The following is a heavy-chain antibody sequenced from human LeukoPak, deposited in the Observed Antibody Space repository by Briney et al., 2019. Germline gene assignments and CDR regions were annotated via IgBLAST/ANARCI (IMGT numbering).Heavy chain of an antibody. J-gene: IGHJ4*02. D-gene: IGHD3-16*01. Sequence: PSETLSLTCTVSGGSISSYYWSWIRQPAGKGLGWIGRIYTSGSTNYNPSLKSRVTMSVDTSKNQFSLKLSSVTAADTAVYYCARDRGGYFDYWGQGTLVTVSS. CDR1: GGSISSYY. V-gene: IGHV4-4*07. CDR2: IYTSGST. CDR3: ARDRGGYFDY.